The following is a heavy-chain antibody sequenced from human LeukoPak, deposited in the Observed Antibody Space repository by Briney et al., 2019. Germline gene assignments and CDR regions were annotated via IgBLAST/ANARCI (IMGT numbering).Heavy chain of an antibody. V-gene: IGHV4-31*03. Sequence: SETLSLTCTVSGGSISSGGYYWSWIRQHPGKGLEWIGYIYYSGSTYYNPSLKSRVTISVDTSKNQFSLKLSSVTAADTAVYYCAREPSVVVPAAIFHYGMDVWGQGTTVTVSS. J-gene: IGHJ6*02. CDR2: IYYSGST. CDR1: GGSISSGGYY. CDR3: AREPSVVVPAAIFHYGMDV. D-gene: IGHD2-2*01.